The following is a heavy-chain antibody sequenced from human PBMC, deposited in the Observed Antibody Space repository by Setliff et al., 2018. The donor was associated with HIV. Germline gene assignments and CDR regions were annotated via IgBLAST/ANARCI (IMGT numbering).Heavy chain of an antibody. J-gene: IGHJ3*01. D-gene: IGHD6-19*01. V-gene: IGHV4-4*09. CDR2: IYSSGST. CDR1: GGSISSYY. CDR3: ARGWGHDGFDF. Sequence: PSETLSLTCTVSGGSISSYYWSWIRQPPGKGLEWLGHIYSSGSTNYNPSLKSRVTISVDTSKNQFSLKLNSVTAADTAVYYCARGWGHDGFDFWGQGTMVTVSS.